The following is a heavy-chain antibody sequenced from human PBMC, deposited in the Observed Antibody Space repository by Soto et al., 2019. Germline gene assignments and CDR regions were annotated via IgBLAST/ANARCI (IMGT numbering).Heavy chain of an antibody. Sequence: QVQLQESGPGLVKPSQTLSLTCTVSGGSISSGGYYWSWIRQHPGKGLEWIGYIYYSGSTYYNPSLERRVTISVDTSKNQFSLKLSSVTASDTAMYYCARAYGIWAFDIWGQGTMVTVSS. CDR1: GGSISSGGYY. V-gene: IGHV4-31*03. CDR2: IYYSGST. D-gene: IGHD4-17*01. CDR3: ARAYGIWAFDI. J-gene: IGHJ3*02.